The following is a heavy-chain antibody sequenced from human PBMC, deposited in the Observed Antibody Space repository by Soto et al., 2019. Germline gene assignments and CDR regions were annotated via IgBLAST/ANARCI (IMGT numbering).Heavy chain of an antibody. CDR1: GFSLSTSGVG. CDR2: IYWDDDK. D-gene: IGHD3-22*01. Sequence: QITLKESGPTLVKPTQTLTLTCTFSGFSLSTSGVGVGWIRQPPGKALEWLALIYWDDDKRYSPSLKSRLTITKDTSKNQVVLKMTNMDPVDTATYYCAHRKYYYDSRVWYCDLWGRGTLVTVSS. CDR3: AHRKYYYDSRVWYCDL. V-gene: IGHV2-5*02. J-gene: IGHJ2*01.